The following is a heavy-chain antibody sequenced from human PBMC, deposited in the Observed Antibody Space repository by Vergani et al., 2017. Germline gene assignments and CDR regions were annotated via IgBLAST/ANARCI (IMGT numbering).Heavy chain of an antibody. CDR3: ARSIGYCAGATCRAYYFDH. CDR2: LNPTTGHT. J-gene: IGHJ5*02. Sequence: VQLVQSGAEVRKPGASVTVSCTASGYIFKNYYIHWLRQAPGQAFEWMGILNPTTGHTTSAQKFMGRVDMTRDPSTDTSTRTVQMTLSGLRSEDTAVYYCARSIGYCAGATCRAYYFDHWGQGTRVTVSS. V-gene: IGHV1-46*02. CDR1: GYIFKNYY. D-gene: IGHD2-21*01.